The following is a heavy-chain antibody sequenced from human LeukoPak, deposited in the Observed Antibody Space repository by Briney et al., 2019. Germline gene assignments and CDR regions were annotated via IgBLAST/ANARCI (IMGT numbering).Heavy chain of an antibody. V-gene: IGHV4-61*02. D-gene: IGHD1-26*01. CDR3: ARGGPDWFDP. J-gene: IGHJ5*02. CDR2: IYTSGST. CDR1: GGSISSGSYY. Sequence: SETLSLTCTVSGGSISSGSYYWSWIRQPAGKGLEWIGRIYTSGSTNYNPSLKSRVTISVNTSKNQFSLKLSSVTAADTAVYYCARGGPDWFDPWGQGTLVTVSS.